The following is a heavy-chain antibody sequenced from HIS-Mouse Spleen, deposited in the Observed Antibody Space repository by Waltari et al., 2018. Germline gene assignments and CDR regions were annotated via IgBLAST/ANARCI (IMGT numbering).Heavy chain of an antibody. J-gene: IGHJ4*02. CDR1: GGHFSSYA. V-gene: IGHV1-69*04. CDR3: AREGEVTFDY. Sequence: QVQLVQSGAEGKKPGSSVKVSCKASGGHFSSYAISWVRQAPGQGLEWMGRIIPILGIANYAQKFQGRVTITADKSTSTAYMELSSLRSEDTAVYYCAREGEVTFDYWGQGTLVTVSS. CDR2: IIPILGIA. D-gene: IGHD4-4*01.